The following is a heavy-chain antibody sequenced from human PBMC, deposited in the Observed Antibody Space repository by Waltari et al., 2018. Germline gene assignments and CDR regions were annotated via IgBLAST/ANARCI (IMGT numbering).Heavy chain of an antibody. CDR2: LDPEDGQA. Sequence: EVQLLQSGAEVKKPGTPVKISCKVSGDTFTDNYIHWIQQAPGKGLQWMGLLDPEDGQAVYAEKFQGRVTMTADTSIHTAYMELTSLTSEDTALYYCAAALGGGISASRPFHFWGQGTMITVSS. D-gene: IGHD3-10*01. CDR1: GDTFTDNY. J-gene: IGHJ3*01. CDR3: AAALGGGISASRPFHF. V-gene: IGHV1-69-2*01.